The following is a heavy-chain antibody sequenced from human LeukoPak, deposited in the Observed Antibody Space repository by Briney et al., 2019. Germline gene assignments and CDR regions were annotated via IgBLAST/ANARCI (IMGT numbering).Heavy chain of an antibody. V-gene: IGHV1-58*01. J-gene: IGHJ4*02. D-gene: IGHD3-22*01. CDR1: GFTFTTSA. Sequence: ASVKVSCKTSGFTFTTSALHWVRQARGRRLEWIGGIVVGSGNTNYAQKFQERVTLTRDMSTSTAYMELSSLRPEDTAVYYCATVLVIVVASFDYWGQGTLVTVSS. CDR3: ATVLVIVVASFDY. CDR2: IVVGSGNT.